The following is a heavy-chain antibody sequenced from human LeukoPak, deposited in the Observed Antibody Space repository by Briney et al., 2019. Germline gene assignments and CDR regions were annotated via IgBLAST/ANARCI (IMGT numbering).Heavy chain of an antibody. CDR2: IKLDGSEK. V-gene: IGHV3-7*03. CDR3: ARDQYDTWSRRGNFDS. Sequence: GGSLRLSCVASGFTFGKYWMSWVRQAPGKGLEWVANIKLDGSEKNYVGSVKGRFTISRDNTKNSLYLQMNSLRVEDTAVFYCARDQYDTWSRRGNFDSWGQGTLVIVSS. J-gene: IGHJ4*02. CDR1: GFTFGKYW. D-gene: IGHD3-3*01.